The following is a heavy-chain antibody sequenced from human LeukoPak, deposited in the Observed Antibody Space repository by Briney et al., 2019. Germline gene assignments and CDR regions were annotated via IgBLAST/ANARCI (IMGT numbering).Heavy chain of an antibody. CDR1: GYTFTSYD. Sequence: ASVKVSCKASGYTFTSYDINWVRQATGQGLEWMGWMNPNSGNTGYAQKLQGRVTMTTDTSTSTAYMELRSLRSDDTAVYYCARYIVVVPAAPTHNYYYYMDVWGKGTTVTVSS. J-gene: IGHJ6*03. V-gene: IGHV1-8*01. CDR2: MNPNSGNT. D-gene: IGHD2-2*01. CDR3: ARYIVVVPAAPTHNYYYYMDV.